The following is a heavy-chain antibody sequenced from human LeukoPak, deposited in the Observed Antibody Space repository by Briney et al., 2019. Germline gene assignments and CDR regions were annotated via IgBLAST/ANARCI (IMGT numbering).Heavy chain of an antibody. CDR2: ISYDATNK. CDR3: AKASSNYFYYFEY. V-gene: IGHV3-30*18. CDR1: GFTFSSSD. J-gene: IGHJ4*02. Sequence: GGSLRLSCAASGFTFSSSDMHWVRQAPGKGLEWVAVISYDATNKYYADSVKGRFTLSRDDSKNTLYLQTNTLRDEDTAVYYCAKASSNYFYYFEYWGQGTLVTVSS. D-gene: IGHD2/OR15-2a*01.